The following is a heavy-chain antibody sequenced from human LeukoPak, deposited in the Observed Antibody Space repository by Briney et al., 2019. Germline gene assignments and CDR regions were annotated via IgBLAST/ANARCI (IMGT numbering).Heavy chain of an antibody. V-gene: IGHV3-48*03. CDR2: ISSSDSTI. CDR3: AELGITMIGGV. D-gene: IGHD3-10*02. CDR1: GFTFSNYD. J-gene: IGHJ6*04. Sequence: GGSLRLSCVASGFTFSNYDMNWVRQAPGKGLEWVSYISSSDSTIYYADSVKGRFTISRDSAKNSLYLQMNSLRAEDTAVYYCAELGITMIGGVWGKGTTVTISS.